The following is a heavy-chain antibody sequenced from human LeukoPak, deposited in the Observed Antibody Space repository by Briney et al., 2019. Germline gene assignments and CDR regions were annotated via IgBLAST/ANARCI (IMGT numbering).Heavy chain of an antibody. CDR1: GGSISSGGYY. Sequence: SQTLPLTCTVSGGSISSGGYYWSWIRQHPGKGLEWIGYIYYSGSTYYNPSLKSRVTISVDTSKNQFSLKLSSVTAADTAVYYCARDRGVRGVIGPSSSYYYGMDVWGQGTTVTVSS. CDR3: ARDRGVRGVIGPSSSYYYGMDV. V-gene: IGHV4-31*03. CDR2: IYYSGST. D-gene: IGHD3-10*01. J-gene: IGHJ6*02.